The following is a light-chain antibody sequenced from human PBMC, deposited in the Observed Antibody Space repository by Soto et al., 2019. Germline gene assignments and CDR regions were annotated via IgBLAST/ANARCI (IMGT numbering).Light chain of an antibody. J-gene: IGLJ1*01. V-gene: IGLV2-14*04. Sequence: VGGYNYVSWYQQHPGKAPKLMIYDVSSRPSGVSNRFSGSKSGNTASLTISGLQAEDEADYYCSSYTSSTTEVFGTGTKVTVL. CDR2: DVS. CDR1: VGGYNY. CDR3: SSYTSSTTEV.